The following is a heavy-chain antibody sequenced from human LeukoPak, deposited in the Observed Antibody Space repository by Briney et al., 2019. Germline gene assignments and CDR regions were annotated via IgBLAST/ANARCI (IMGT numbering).Heavy chain of an antibody. V-gene: IGHV4-39*07. J-gene: IGHJ5*02. CDR1: GGSNFSSSYD. D-gene: IGHD3-10*01. CDR2: ISYTGTT. Sequence: SETLSLTCSVSGGSNFSSSYDWGWLRQPPGKGLEWIRSISYTGTTSCNPSLKSRVTISEDTSRNQFSLKLSSVTAADPAVYYCARDDYRGVTNFDPWGQGTLVTVSS. CDR3: ARDDYRGVTNFDP.